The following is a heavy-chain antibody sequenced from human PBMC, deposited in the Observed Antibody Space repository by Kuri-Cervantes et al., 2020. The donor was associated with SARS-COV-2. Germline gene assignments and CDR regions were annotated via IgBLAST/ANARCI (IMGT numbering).Heavy chain of an antibody. Sequence: LSLTCTASGFIFSDYYMTWIRQAPGKGLEWVSNIGPSGTTKYYADSVKGRFTISRDNAKNSLYLQMNSLRAEDTAVYYCAKLAKTADDAFDIWGQGTMVTVSS. D-gene: IGHD1-1*01. CDR1: GFIFSDYY. CDR2: IGPSGTTK. CDR3: AKLAKTADDAFDI. J-gene: IGHJ3*02. V-gene: IGHV3-11*04.